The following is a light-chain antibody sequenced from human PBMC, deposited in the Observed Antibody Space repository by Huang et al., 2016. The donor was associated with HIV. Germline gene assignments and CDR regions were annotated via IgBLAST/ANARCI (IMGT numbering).Light chain of an antibody. Sequence: IHLTQSPSSLSASVGDRVTLTCRASQGIDTYLAWYQQKPGKVPKLLIYSASTVQSGVPSRVSGSGSGTDFTLTISSLQPEDFATYYCQQLKTYPVTFGGGTTVAIK. J-gene: IGKJ4*01. CDR3: QQLKTYPVT. CDR1: QGIDTY. CDR2: SAS. V-gene: IGKV1-9*01.